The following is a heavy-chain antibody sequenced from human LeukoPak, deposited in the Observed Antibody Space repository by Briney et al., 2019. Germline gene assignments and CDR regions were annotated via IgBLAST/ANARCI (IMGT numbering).Heavy chain of an antibody. D-gene: IGHD2-2*01. V-gene: IGHV6-1*01. J-gene: IGHJ6*02. Sequence: SQTLSLTCAISGDSVSSNSAAWNWIRQSPSRGLEWLGRTYYRSKWYNDYAVSVKSRITINPDTSKNQFSLQLNSVTPEDTAVYYCARDKLGSTSCYDCYYYGMDVWGQGTTVTVSS. CDR3: ARDKLGSTSCYDCYYYGMDV. CDR2: TYYRSKWYN. CDR1: GDSVSSNSAA.